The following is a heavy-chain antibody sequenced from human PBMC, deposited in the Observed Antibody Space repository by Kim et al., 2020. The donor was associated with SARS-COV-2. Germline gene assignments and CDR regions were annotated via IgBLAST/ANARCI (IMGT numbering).Heavy chain of an antibody. CDR1: GFTFSNSA. J-gene: IGHJ3*02. CDR3: ARVLNYGGNSELHDAFDI. Sequence: GGSLRLSCAASGFTFSNSAMSWVRQAPGKGLEWVSVIYSGCGRTYYLNSVRGRFTISRDSSKNALYLQMNILRPDDTAVYYCARVLNYGGNSELHDAFDIWGQGTMVTVSS. D-gene: IGHD2-21*02. CDR2: IYSGCGRT. V-gene: IGHV3-23*03.